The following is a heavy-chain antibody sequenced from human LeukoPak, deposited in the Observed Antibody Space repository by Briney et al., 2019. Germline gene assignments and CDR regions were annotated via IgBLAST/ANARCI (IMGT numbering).Heavy chain of an antibody. J-gene: IGHJ3*02. CDR3: VRDWEGFNFDI. D-gene: IGHD1-26*01. V-gene: IGHV4-59*02. CDR1: GGSARSYY. Sequence: SETLSLTCIVSGGSARSYYWSWIRQPPGEGLEWIAYIHNSGNTNYNPFLKSRVTISVDTSKNQFSLKLRSVTAADTAVYYCVRDWEGFNFDIWGQGTMVTVSS. CDR2: IHNSGNT.